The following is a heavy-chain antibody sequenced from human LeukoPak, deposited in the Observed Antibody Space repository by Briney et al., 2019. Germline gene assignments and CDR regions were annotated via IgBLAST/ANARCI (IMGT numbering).Heavy chain of an antibody. CDR3: ASRYCTSTNCYAFDI. D-gene: IGHD2-2*01. CDR1: GFTFSYAN. J-gene: IGHJ3*02. V-gene: IGHV3-21*01. Sequence: GGSLRLSCAASGFTFSYANMNGGRQARGKGVEWVSSISSDSNYIFYADLVQGRFTISSDNAANSLFLQMNSLRAEDTAVYYCASRYCTSTNCYAFDIWGQGTMVTVSS. CDR2: ISSDSNYI.